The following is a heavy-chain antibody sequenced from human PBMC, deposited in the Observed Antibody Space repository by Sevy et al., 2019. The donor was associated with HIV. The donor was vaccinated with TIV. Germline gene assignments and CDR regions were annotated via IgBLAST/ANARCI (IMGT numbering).Heavy chain of an antibody. J-gene: IGHJ3*02. CDR2: ISSSSNYI. D-gene: IGHD3-22*01. CDR1: GFSFQYS. CDR3: ARDRRELSYDSSGYSDAFDI. V-gene: IGHV3-21*01. Sequence: GGSLRLSCRVSGFSFQYSMNWVHQAPGKGLEWVSSISSSSNYIYYADSLKGRFSVSRDNAKNSVYLQMNSLRAEDTAVYYCARDRRELSYDSSGYSDAFDIWGQGTLVTVSS.